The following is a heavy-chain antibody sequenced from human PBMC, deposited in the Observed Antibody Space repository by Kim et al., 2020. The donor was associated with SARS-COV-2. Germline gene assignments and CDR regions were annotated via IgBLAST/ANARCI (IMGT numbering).Heavy chain of an antibody. CDR3: ARENWGTYDY. CDR2: VSYDGTEQ. V-gene: IGHV3-33*08. CDR1: GFTFNNYG. J-gene: IGHJ4*02. D-gene: IGHD7-27*01. Sequence: GGSLRLSCVDSGFTSGFTFNNYGMHWVRQTPGKGLEWVAVVSYDGTEQYYADSVKGRFTISRDNSKNTVYLQMNSLRAEDTAVYYCARENWGTYDYWGQGTLVTVSS.